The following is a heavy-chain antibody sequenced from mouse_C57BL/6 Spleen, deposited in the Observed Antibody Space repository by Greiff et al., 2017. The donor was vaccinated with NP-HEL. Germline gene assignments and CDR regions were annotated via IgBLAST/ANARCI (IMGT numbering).Heavy chain of an antibody. D-gene: IGHD1-1*01. CDR3: ARGYYGSGYEGYFDV. Sequence: VQLKESGAELVKPGASVKLSCTASGFNIKDYYMHWVKQRTEQGLEWIGRIDPEDGDTKYAPKFQGKATITADTSSNTAYLQLSSLTSEDTAVDYCARGYYGSGYEGYFDVWGTGTTVTVSS. CDR2: IDPEDGDT. J-gene: IGHJ1*03. CDR1: GFNIKDYY. V-gene: IGHV14-2*01.